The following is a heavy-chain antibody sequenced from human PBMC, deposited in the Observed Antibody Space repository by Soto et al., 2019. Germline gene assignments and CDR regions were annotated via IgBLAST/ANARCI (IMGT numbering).Heavy chain of an antibody. CDR1: GFTFNIYS. CDR3: ARGPLQQLEL. Sequence: EVQLLESGGGLVQPGGSLRLSCAASGFTFNIYSMNWVRQAPGKGLEWVSYISSSGTNIYYADSVKGRFTISRDNAKNSLYLQMNSLRDEDTAVYYCARGPLQQLELWGQGTLVTVSS. CDR2: ISSSGTNI. V-gene: IGHV3-48*02. J-gene: IGHJ4*02. D-gene: IGHD6-13*01.